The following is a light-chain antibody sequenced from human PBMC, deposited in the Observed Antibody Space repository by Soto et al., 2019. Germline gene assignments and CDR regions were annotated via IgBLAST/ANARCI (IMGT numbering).Light chain of an antibody. CDR1: SSDVGGYNY. J-gene: IGLJ1*01. CDR3: SSYTSSSTPFYV. V-gene: IGLV2-14*01. CDR2: EVS. Sequence: QSVLTQPASVSGSPGQSITISCTGTSSDVGGYNYVSWYQQHPGKAPKLMIYEVSNRPSGVSNRFSGSKSGNTASLTISGLQAEDEADYYCSSYTSSSTPFYVFXTGTNVTVL.